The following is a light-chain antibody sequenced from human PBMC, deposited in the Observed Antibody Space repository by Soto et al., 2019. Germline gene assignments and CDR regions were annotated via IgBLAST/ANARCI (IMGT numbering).Light chain of an antibody. CDR1: SANIGAGYD. CDR2: GNT. CDR3: QSHASSLNRWV. J-gene: IGLJ3*02. V-gene: IGLV1-40*01. Sequence: QSVLTQPPSMSGAPGQRVTISCTGSSANIGAGYDVHWYQHLPGTAPKLLIYGNTNRPSGVPDRSSGSKSGTSASLAITGLQAEDEADYYCQSHASSLNRWVFGGGTKLTVL.